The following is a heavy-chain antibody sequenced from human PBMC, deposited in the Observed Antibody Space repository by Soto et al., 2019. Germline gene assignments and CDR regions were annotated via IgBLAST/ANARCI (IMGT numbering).Heavy chain of an antibody. D-gene: IGHD5-12*01. CDR3: ARGWLRFGYYYYGMDV. CDR1: GGSFSGCY. Sequence: SETLSLTCAGYGGSFSGCYWSWIRQPPGKGLEWIGEINHSGSTNYNPSLKSRVTISVDTSKNQFSLKLSSVTAADTAVYYCARGWLRFGYYYYGMDVWGQGNTVT. CDR2: INHSGST. V-gene: IGHV4-34*01. J-gene: IGHJ6*02.